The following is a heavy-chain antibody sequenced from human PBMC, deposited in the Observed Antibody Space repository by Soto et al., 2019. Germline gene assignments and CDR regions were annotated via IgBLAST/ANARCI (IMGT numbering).Heavy chain of an antibody. D-gene: IGHD6-19*01. CDR1: GGTFNSYA. CDR2: IIPMFGTA. V-gene: IGHV1-69*12. CDR3: ARVDRGLQRITVAGTLSF. Sequence: QVQLVQSGAEVKKPGSSVKVSCKASGGTFNSYAFNWVRQAPGQGLEWLGGIIPMFGTADYAQHFQGRVTLTADESTRTTYLELSSLRSEDTAVYYCARVDRGLQRITVAGTLSFWGQGTLVIVSS. J-gene: IGHJ1*01.